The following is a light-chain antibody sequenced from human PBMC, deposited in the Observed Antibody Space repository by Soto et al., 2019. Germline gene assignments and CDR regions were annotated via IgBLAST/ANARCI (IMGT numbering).Light chain of an antibody. CDR2: AAL. J-gene: IGKJ4*01. V-gene: IGKV3-20*01. Sequence: EIVLTQSPGTLSLFPGERATLSCRASQSVSDNYLAWYQQKPGQAPRLLIYAALSRTTGLPDRFSGSGSGTDFTLIISSLEPEAFAVYYCQQYGSQVTFGGGTKVE. CDR3: QQYGSQVT. CDR1: QSVSDNY.